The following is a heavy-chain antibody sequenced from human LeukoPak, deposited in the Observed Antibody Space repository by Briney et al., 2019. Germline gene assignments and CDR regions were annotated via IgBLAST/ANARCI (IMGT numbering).Heavy chain of an antibody. Sequence: SQTLSLTCAISGDXVSSNSAAWNWIRQSPSRGLEWLGRTYYRSKWNYDYAESVKSRITINADTSKNQFSLQLNSVTPEDTGVYYCARDSGGSSLVPVKITRSLYGMDVWGQGTTVTVSS. CDR2: TYYRSKWNY. D-gene: IGHD2-15*01. V-gene: IGHV6-1*01. CDR3: ARDSGGSSLVPVKITRSLYGMDV. J-gene: IGHJ6*02. CDR1: GDXVSSNSAA.